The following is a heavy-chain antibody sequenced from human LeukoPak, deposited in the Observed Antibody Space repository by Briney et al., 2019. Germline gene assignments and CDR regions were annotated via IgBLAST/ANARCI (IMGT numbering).Heavy chain of an antibody. Sequence: GASVKVSCKASGYTFTSYGISWVRQAPGQGLEWMGWISAYNGNTNYTQKLQGRVTMTTDTSTSTAYMELRSLRSDDTAVYYCARGGESGSYGQGETEWNLVDPWGQGTLVTVSS. V-gene: IGHV1-18*01. CDR3: ARGGESGSYGQGETEWNLVDP. CDR1: GYTFTSYG. J-gene: IGHJ5*02. CDR2: ISAYNGNT. D-gene: IGHD1-26*01.